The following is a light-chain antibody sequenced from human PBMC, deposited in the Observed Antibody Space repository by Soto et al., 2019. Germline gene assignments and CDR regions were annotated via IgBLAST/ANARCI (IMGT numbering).Light chain of an antibody. V-gene: IGKV1-39*01. Sequence: DIQMTQSPSSLSASVGDRVTITCRASQSISSYLNWYQQKPGEAPKLLMSAASTLQSGVSSRFSGSGSGTDFTLTISSLQPEDFATYYCQQGYSSPCTFGQGTKLEIK. CDR2: AAS. J-gene: IGKJ2*02. CDR3: QQGYSSPCT. CDR1: QSISSY.